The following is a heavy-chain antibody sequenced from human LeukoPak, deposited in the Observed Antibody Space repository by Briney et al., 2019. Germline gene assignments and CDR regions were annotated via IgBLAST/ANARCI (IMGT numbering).Heavy chain of an antibody. J-gene: IGHJ4*02. CDR1: GYTFTSYG. V-gene: IGHV1-2*02. D-gene: IGHD6-19*01. CDR2: INPNSGVT. CDR3: GSGQWLVGVFY. Sequence: ASVKVSCKASGYTFTSYGITWVRQAPGQGLEWLGWINPNSGVTNYAQKFQGRITMTRDTSITTVYMELSSLTSDDTAVYYCGSGQWLVGVFYWGQGTLVTVSS.